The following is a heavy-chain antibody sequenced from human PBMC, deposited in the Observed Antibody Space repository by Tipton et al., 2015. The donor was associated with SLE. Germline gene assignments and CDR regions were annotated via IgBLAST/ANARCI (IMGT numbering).Heavy chain of an antibody. J-gene: IGHJ6*03. CDR2: IYNSGIT. CDR1: GGSISSSSYY. D-gene: IGHD2-15*01. CDR3: VKSVVVVSPRDYYYYMDV. V-gene: IGHV4-39*07. Sequence: TLSLTCTVSGGSISSSSYYWGWIRQPPGKGLEWIGRIYNSGITNYNPSLQSRVTLSVDMSKNQFSLRLSSVTAADTGVYYCVKSVVVVSPRDYYYYMDVWGKGTTVTVSS.